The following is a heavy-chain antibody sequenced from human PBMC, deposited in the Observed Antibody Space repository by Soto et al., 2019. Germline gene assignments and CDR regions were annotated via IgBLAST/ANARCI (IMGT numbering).Heavy chain of an antibody. CDR2: ISAYNGNT. V-gene: IGHV1-18*01. CDR1: GYTFTSYG. CDR3: ARSLLPNKILNIVATDLYYYYGMDV. Sequence: GASVKVSCKASGYTFTSYGISWVRQAPGQGLEWMGWISAYNGNTNYAQKLQGRVTMTTDTSTSTAYMELRSLRSDDTAVYYCARSLLPNKILNIVATDLYYYYGMDVWGQGTTVTVSS. D-gene: IGHD5-12*01. J-gene: IGHJ6*02.